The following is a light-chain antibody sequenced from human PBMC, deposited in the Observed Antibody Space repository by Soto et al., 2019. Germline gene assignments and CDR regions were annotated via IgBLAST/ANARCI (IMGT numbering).Light chain of an antibody. CDR1: QSVSSY. J-gene: IGKJ4*01. V-gene: IGKV3-11*01. CDR3: QQRSNWPPLT. CDR2: DAS. Sequence: EIVLTQSPATLSLSPGERATLSCRASQSVSSYLAWYQQKPGQAPRLLIYDASNRATGIPARFSGSGSGTDFTLTISSLEPEDFAVYYCQQRSNWPPLTCGGGTKGDIK.